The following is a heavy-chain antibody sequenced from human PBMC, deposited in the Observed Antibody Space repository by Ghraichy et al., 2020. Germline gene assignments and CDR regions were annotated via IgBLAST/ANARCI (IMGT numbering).Heavy chain of an antibody. V-gene: IGHV4-34*01. D-gene: IGHD2-2*01. CDR2: INHSGST. Sequence: SETLSLTCAVYGGSFSDYYWRWIRQPPGKGLEWIGEINHSGSTNYNPSLKSRVTISVDPSKNQFSLKLSSVTAADTAVYYCARGDVVVLPAAKIYYYYMDVWGKGTTVTVSS. CDR1: GGSFSDYY. J-gene: IGHJ6*03. CDR3: ARGDVVVLPAAKIYYYYMDV.